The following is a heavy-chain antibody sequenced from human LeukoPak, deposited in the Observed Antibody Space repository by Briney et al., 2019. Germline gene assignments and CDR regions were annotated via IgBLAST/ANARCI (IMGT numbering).Heavy chain of an antibody. J-gene: IGHJ4*02. D-gene: IGHD3-10*01. Sequence: ASVKVSCKASGYTFTSYYMHWVRQAPGQGLEWMGIINPSGGSTNCAQKFQGRVTMTRDMSTSTVYMELSSLRSDDTAVYYCARDYYGSGSYYNVPVGYWGQGTLVTVSS. CDR2: INPSGGST. CDR3: ARDYYGSGSYYNVPVGY. V-gene: IGHV1-46*01. CDR1: GYTFTSYY.